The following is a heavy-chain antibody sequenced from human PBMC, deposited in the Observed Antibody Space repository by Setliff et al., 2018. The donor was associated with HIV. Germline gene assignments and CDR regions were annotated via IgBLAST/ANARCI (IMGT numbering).Heavy chain of an antibody. CDR2: VYHSGKT. J-gene: IGHJ5*02. D-gene: IGHD3-16*01. V-gene: IGHV4-38-2*02. Sequence: KPSETLSLTCTVSGQFISDGYYWGWIRQPPGKGLEWIGSVYHSGKTYYNPSLKSRVTMSADTSKNQISLMLRSMTAADTAVYYCAKHDFGEGSCFDPWGQGSLGTVS. CDR1: GQFISDGYY. CDR3: AKHDFGEGSCFDP.